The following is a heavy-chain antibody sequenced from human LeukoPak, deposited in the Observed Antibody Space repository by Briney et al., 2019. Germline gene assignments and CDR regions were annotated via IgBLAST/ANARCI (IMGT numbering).Heavy chain of an antibody. CDR3: AKDRSQGVIVVPRFDP. CDR2: ISGSGGGT. J-gene: IGHJ5*02. D-gene: IGHD2-2*01. V-gene: IGHV3-23*01. CDR1: GFTFSSYV. Sequence: GGSLRLSCAASGFTFSSYVMSWVRQAPGKGLEWVSTISGSGGGTSYADSVKGRFTISRDNSKNTLYLQMNSLRAEDTAVYYCAKDRSQGVIVVPRFDPWGQGTLVTVSS.